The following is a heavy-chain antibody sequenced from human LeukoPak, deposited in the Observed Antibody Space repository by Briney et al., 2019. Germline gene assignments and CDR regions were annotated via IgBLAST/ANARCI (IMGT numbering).Heavy chain of an antibody. CDR2: ISYDGRNK. J-gene: IGHJ4*02. V-gene: IGHV3-30*07. D-gene: IGHD3-10*01. CDR3: ASPDLASSGSYPAGTAHFDY. CDR1: GFTFSSYA. Sequence: PGGSLRLSCAASGFTFSSYAMHWVRQAPGKGLEGVAGISYDGRNKYYADSVKGRFTISRDNSKNQLYLKMNSLSAEDTAVYYCASPDLASSGSYPAGTAHFDYWGQGTLVTVSS.